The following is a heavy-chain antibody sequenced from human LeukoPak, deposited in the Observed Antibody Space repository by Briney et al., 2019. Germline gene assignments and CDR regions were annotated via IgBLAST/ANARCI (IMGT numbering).Heavy chain of an antibody. CDR3: ARDSSQNYDFWSGYFDY. CDR1: GGSISSYY. CDR2: IYTSGST. Sequence: SETLSLTCTVSGGSISSYYWSWIRQPAGKGLEWSGRIYTSGSTNYNPSLESRVTMSVDTSKNQFSLKLSSVTAADTAVYYCARDSSQNYDFWSGYFDYWGQGTLVTVSS. V-gene: IGHV4-4*07. J-gene: IGHJ4*02. D-gene: IGHD3-3*01.